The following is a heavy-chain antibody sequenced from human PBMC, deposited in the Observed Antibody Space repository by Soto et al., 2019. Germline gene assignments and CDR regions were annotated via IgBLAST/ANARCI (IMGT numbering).Heavy chain of an antibody. V-gene: IGHV1-69*02. Sequence: ASVKVSCKASGGTFSSYTISWVRQAPGQGLEWMGRIIPILGIANYAQTFQGRITITADKSTSTASMELSSLRSEDTAVYFCAGASCSGGTCYLDYWGQGTLVTVSS. CDR2: IIPILGIA. CDR3: AGASCSGGTCYLDY. CDR1: GGTFSSYT. J-gene: IGHJ4*02. D-gene: IGHD2-15*01.